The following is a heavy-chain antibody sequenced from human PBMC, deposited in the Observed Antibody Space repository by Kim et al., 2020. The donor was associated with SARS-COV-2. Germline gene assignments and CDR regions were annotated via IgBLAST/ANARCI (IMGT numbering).Heavy chain of an antibody. CDR1: GFTFGDYA. CDR2: ISWNSGSI. J-gene: IGHJ6*02. D-gene: IGHD3-3*01. V-gene: IGHV3-9*01. CDR3: AKEVRDFWSGWMDV. Sequence: GGSLRLSCAASGFTFGDYAMHWVRQAPGKGLEWVSGISWNSGSIGYADSVKGRFTISRDNAKNSLYLQMNSLRAEDTALYYCAKEVRDFWSGWMDVWGQGTTVTVSS.